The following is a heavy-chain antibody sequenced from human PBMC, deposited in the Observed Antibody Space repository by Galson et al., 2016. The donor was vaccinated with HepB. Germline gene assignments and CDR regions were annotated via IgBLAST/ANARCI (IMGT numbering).Heavy chain of an antibody. D-gene: IGHD3-10*01. CDR3: TRDYYGSLDH. CDR2: LNTDGRTT. J-gene: IGHJ4*02. CDR1: GFAFSSYW. Sequence: SLRLSCAASGFAFSSYWMHWVRQVPGKGLVWVSRLNTDGRTTNYADSVKGRFAISRDNAKNTVHLQMNSLRAEDTAVYYCTRDYYGSLDHWGQGTLVTVSS. V-gene: IGHV3-74*01.